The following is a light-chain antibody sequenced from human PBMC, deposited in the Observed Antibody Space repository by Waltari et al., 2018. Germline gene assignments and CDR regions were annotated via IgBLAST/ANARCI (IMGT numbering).Light chain of an antibody. CDR1: QSVSSY. CDR3: QQRSNWYT. CDR2: GAS. V-gene: IGKV3-11*01. Sequence: EIVLTQSPATLSLSPGERATLACRASQSVSSYLAWYQQKPGQAPRLLIYGASNRATGIPARFSGSGSGTDFTLTISSLEPEDFAAYYCQQRSNWYTFGQGTKLEI. J-gene: IGKJ2*01.